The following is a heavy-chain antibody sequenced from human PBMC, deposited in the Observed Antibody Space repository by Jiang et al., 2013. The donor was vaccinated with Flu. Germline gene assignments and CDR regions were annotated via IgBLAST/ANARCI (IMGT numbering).Heavy chain of an antibody. CDR2: INPSGGST. CDR1: GYTFTSYY. CDR3: AREDWYSSGWSPGYYYYYGMDV. D-gene: IGHD6-19*01. V-gene: IGHV1-46*01. J-gene: IGHJ6*02. Sequence: GAEVKKPGASVKVSCKASGYTFTSYYMHWVRQAPGQGLEWMGIINPSGGSTSYAQKFQGRVTMTRDTSTSTVYMELSSLRSEDTAVYYCAREDWYSSGWSPGYYYYYGMDVWGQGTTVTVSS.